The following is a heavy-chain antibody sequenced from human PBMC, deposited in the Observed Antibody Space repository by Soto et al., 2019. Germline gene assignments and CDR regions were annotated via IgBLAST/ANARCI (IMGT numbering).Heavy chain of an antibody. Sequence: PGGSLRLSCAASGFTFSSYAMSWVRQAPGKGLEWVSAISGSGGSTYYADSVKGRFTISRDNSKNTLYLQMNSLRAEDTAVYYCAKDTYDSSGYYSSYYYYGMDVWGQGTTVTVSS. CDR2: ISGSGGST. J-gene: IGHJ6*02. CDR1: GFTFSSYA. D-gene: IGHD3-22*01. V-gene: IGHV3-23*01. CDR3: AKDTYDSSGYYSSYYYYGMDV.